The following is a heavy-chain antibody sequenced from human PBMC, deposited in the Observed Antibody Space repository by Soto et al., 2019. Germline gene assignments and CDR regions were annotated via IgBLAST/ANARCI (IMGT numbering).Heavy chain of an antibody. Sequence: EVHLLESGGGLVQPGGSPRLACAASGFTFSRYAMSWVRQAPGKGLEWVSAISDSGGDTYYADSVKGRFTISRDSSKNTLYLQMNSLRVEDTAVYYCAKRVEYSSSTHYFDYWGQGTLVTVSS. D-gene: IGHD6-6*01. V-gene: IGHV3-23*01. CDR2: ISDSGGDT. CDR1: GFTFSRYA. J-gene: IGHJ4*02. CDR3: AKRVEYSSSTHYFDY.